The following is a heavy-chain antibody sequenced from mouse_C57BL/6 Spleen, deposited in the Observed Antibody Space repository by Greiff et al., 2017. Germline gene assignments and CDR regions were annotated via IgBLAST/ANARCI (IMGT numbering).Heavy chain of an antibody. CDR3: ARKEGFNWDDYFDY. CDR1: GYSFTGYY. D-gene: IGHD4-1*01. V-gene: IGHV1-42*01. Sequence: EVQLQQSGPELVKPGASVKISCKASGYSFTGYYMNWVKQSPEKSLEWIGEINPSTGGTTYNQKFKAKATLTVDKSSSTAYMQLKSLTSEDSAVYYCARKEGFNWDDYFDYWGQGTTLTVSS. CDR2: INPSTGGT. J-gene: IGHJ2*01.